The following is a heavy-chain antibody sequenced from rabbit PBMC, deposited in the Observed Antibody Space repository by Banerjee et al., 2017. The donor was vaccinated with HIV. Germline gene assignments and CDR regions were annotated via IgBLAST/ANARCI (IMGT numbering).Heavy chain of an antibody. CDR1: GFDLSSYW. CDR3: ARGSAYAGAGYAL. CDR2: IDTSSGST. J-gene: IGHJ6*01. Sequence: QEQLEESGGDLVKPEGSLTLTCTASGFDLSSYWMCWFRQAPGKGPEWIACIDTSSGSTWYASWAKGRFTISKTSSTTVALQMTSLTAADTATYFCARGSAYAGAGYALWGPGTLVTVS. D-gene: IGHD4-2*01. V-gene: IGHV1S45*01.